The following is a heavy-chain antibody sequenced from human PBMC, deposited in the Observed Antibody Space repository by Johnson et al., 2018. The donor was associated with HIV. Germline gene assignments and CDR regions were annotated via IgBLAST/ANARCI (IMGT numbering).Heavy chain of an antibody. CDR3: AKVPRVVVIPLDAFDI. CDR1: GFSFIYYA. V-gene: IGHV3-30*04. CDR2: ISYDGSNQ. J-gene: IGHJ3*02. D-gene: IGHD3-22*01. Sequence: QVQLVESGGGVVQPGRSLRLSCAASGFSFIYYAMHWVRQAPGKGLEWVAVISYDGSNQYYGDSVKGRFTISRDNSRNTLFLQMNSLRAEDTAVYYCAKVPRVVVIPLDAFDIWGRGTMVTVSS.